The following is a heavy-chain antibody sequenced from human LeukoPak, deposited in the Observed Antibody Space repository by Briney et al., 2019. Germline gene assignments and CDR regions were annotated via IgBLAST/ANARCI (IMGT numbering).Heavy chain of an antibody. CDR1: GGTFSSYA. D-gene: IGHD3-10*01. CDR2: IIPIFGTA. V-gene: IGHV1-69*13. J-gene: IGHJ6*02. CDR3: ARTMITMVRGVIYYYGMDV. Sequence: ASVKVSCKASGGTFSSYAISWVRQAPGQGLEWMGGIIPIFGTANYAQKFQGRVTITADESTSTAYMELSSLRSEDTAVYYCARTMITMVRGVIYYYGMDVWGQGTTVTVSS.